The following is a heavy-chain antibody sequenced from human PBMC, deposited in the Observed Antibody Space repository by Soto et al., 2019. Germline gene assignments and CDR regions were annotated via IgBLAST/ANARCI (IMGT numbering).Heavy chain of an antibody. D-gene: IGHD6-19*01. CDR2: IFYSGST. CDR3: ARVGSSGWSPDY. J-gene: IGHJ4*02. V-gene: IGHV4-59*11. Sequence: SEILSLTCTVSGGSISGHCWIWIRQSPGKGLEWIGYIFYSGSTNYNPSLKSRVTISVDTSKNQFSLKLSSVTAADTALYYCARVGSSGWSPDYWGQGTLVTVSS. CDR1: GGSISGHC.